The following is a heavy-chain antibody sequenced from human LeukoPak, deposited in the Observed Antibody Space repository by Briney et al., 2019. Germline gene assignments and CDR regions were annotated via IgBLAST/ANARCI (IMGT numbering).Heavy chain of an antibody. Sequence: QAGGSLRLSCVASGFTFSTYAMGWVRQAPGKGLEWLSGISGRGGSTYYADSVKGRFTISRDNSKNTLYLQMNSLRAEDTAVYYCANRVYSYADPYDYWGQGTLVNVSS. D-gene: IGHD5-18*01. CDR1: GFTFSTYA. CDR3: ANRVYSYADPYDY. V-gene: IGHV3-23*01. CDR2: ISGRGGST. J-gene: IGHJ4*02.